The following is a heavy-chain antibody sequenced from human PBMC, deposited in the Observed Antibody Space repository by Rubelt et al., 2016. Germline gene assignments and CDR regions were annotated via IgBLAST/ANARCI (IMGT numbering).Heavy chain of an antibody. D-gene: IGHD1-14*01. J-gene: IGHJ4*02. CDR2: IYYSGST. V-gene: IGHV4-61*08. Sequence: VSGGSISSGGYSWSRIRQPPGKGLEWIGDIYYSGSTNYNPSLKSRVTISVDTSKNQFSLKLSSVTAADTAVYYCARAGVSVTIDYWGQGTLVTVSS. CDR3: ARAGVSVTIDY. CDR1: GGSISSGGYS.